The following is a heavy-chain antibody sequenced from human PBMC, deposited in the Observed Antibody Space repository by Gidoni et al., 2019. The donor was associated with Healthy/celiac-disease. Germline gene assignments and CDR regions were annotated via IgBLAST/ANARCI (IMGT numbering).Heavy chain of an antibody. V-gene: IGHV4-4*02. J-gene: IGHJ4*02. Sequence: QVQLQQSGPGLVKPSGTLSPICAVSGGSVSSRNWWSWVRQPPGTGLEWIGAIYHTGSTNYNPSHKSRVTISVDKSKNQLSLKLSSVTAADTAVYYCAREGSEWLRLYYFDYWGQGTLVTVSS. D-gene: IGHD5-12*01. CDR3: AREGSEWLRLYYFDY. CDR1: GGSVSSRNW. CDR2: IYHTGST.